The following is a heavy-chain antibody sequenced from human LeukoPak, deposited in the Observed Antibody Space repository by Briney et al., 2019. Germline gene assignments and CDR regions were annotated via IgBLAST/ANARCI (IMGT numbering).Heavy chain of an antibody. CDR1: GYTFSSYY. CDR2: ISPSGGST. Sequence: ASVKVSCKASGYTFSSYYMHWVRQAPGQGLEWLAIISPSGGSTTYAQKLQGRVTMTTDTSTSTAYMELRSLRSDDTAVYYYASGVEYRNYGNYIGGPYMDVWGKGTTVTVSS. V-gene: IGHV1-46*01. D-gene: IGHD4-11*01. CDR3: ASGVEYRNYGNYIGGPYMDV. J-gene: IGHJ6*03.